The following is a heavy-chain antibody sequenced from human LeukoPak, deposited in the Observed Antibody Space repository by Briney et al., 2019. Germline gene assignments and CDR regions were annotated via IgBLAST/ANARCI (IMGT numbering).Heavy chain of an antibody. CDR2: IRSKTYGGTT. CDR1: GFTVSSNY. D-gene: IGHD2-8*01. J-gene: IGHJ4*02. CDR3: TRVFCTNGVCAGY. Sequence: GGSLRLSCAASGFTVSSNYMSWVRQAPGKGLEWVGFIRSKTYGGTTEYAASVKGRFTTSRDDSRSIAYLQMNSLKTEDTAVYYCTRVFCTNGVCAGYWGQGTLVTVSS. V-gene: IGHV3-49*04.